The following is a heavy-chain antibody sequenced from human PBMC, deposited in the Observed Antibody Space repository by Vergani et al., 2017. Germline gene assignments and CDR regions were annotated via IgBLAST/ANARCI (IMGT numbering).Heavy chain of an antibody. D-gene: IGHD2-8*01. J-gene: IGHJ6*03. CDR3: ARDPNANEGYYYYYYMDV. CDR1: GFTFSSYA. V-gene: IGHV3-30*01. Sequence: QVQLVESGGGVVQPGRSLRLSCAASGFTFSSYAMHWVRQAPGKGLEWVAVISYDGSNKYYADSVKGRFTISRDNSKNTLYLQMNSLRAEDTAVYDCARDPNANEGYYYYYYMDVWGKGTTVTVSS. CDR2: ISYDGSNK.